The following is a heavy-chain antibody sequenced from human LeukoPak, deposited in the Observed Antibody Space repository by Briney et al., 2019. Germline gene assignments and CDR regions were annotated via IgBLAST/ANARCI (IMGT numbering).Heavy chain of an antibody. CDR3: ARVLRAASWRSYDY. CDR1: KLSVSSNY. V-gene: IGHV3-53*01. J-gene: IGHJ4*02. CDR2: IYSGGST. Sequence: PGGSLRLSCAVSKLSVSSNYMSWVRQAPGKGLEWVSIIYSGGSTYYADSVKGRFTISRDNSKNTLHLQMNSLRAEDTAVYYCARVLRAASWRSYDYWGQGSLVTVSS. D-gene: IGHD5-18*01.